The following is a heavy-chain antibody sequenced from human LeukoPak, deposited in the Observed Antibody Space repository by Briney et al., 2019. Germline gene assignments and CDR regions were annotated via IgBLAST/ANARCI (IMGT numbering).Heavy chain of an antibody. Sequence: GSLRLSCAASGFTFSSYSMNWVRQAPGKGLEWIGSIYYSGSAYYNPSLKSRVTISVDTSKNQFSLKLSSVTAADTAVYYCASFTALRYFDLWGRGTLVTVSS. CDR1: GFTFSSYS. CDR3: ASFTALRYFDL. D-gene: IGHD5-18*01. CDR2: IYYSGSA. V-gene: IGHV4-59*12. J-gene: IGHJ2*01.